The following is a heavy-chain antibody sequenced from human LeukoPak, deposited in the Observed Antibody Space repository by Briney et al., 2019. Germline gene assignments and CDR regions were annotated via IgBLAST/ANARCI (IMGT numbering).Heavy chain of an antibody. CDR2: ISPDGSYT. Sequence: PGGSLRLSCAGSGFVFSDFYINWIRHSPGKGLEWLAYISPDGSYTTYGDSVKGRFVISRDNAKNSVSLQMNSLRDEDTAVYYCARLQRYVSDYYYGMDVWGQGTTVTVSS. D-gene: IGHD5-24*01. CDR1: GFVFSDFY. CDR3: ARLQRYVSDYYYGMDV. J-gene: IGHJ6*02. V-gene: IGHV3-11*03.